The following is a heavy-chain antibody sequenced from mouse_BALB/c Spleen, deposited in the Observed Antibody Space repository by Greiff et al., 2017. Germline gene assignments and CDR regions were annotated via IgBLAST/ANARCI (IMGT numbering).Heavy chain of an antibody. V-gene: IGHV1S81*02. CDR2: INPSNGGT. D-gene: IGHD4-1*01. Sequence: VQLQQSGAELVKPGASVKLSCKASGYTFTSYYMYWVKQRPGQGLEWIGEINPSNGGTNFNEKFKSKATLTVDKSSSTAYMQLSSLTSEDSAVYYCTRRTGSYFDYWGQGTTLTVSS. J-gene: IGHJ2*01. CDR1: GYTFTSYY. CDR3: TRRTGSYFDY.